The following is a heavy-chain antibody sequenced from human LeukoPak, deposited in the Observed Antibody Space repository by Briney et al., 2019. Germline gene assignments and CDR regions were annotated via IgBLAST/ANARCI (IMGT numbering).Heavy chain of an antibody. J-gene: IGHJ4*02. V-gene: IGHV1-18*01. CDR2: ISAYNGNT. CDR1: GYTFTSYG. D-gene: IGHD3-22*01. CDR3: ARDRPYYDSSGYKFDY. Sequence: GASVKVSCKASGYTFTSYGISWVRQAPGQGLEWMGWISAYNGNTNYAQKLQGRVTMTTDTSTSTAYMELRSLRSDDTAVYYCARDRPYYDSSGYKFDYWGQGTLVTVSS.